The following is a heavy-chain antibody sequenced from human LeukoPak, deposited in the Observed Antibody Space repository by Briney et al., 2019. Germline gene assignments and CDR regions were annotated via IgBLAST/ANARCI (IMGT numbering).Heavy chain of an antibody. CDR2: ISGSGGST. CDR1: GFTFSSYA. J-gene: IGHJ6*02. CDR3: AKTLGYCSGGSCYANYYYGMDV. Sequence: GGSLRLSCAASGFTFSSYAMSWVRQAPGKGLEWVSAISGSGGSTYYADSVKGRFTISRDNSKNTLYLQMNSLRAQDTAVYYCAKTLGYCSGGSCYANYYYGMDVWGQGTTVTVSS. V-gene: IGHV3-23*01. D-gene: IGHD2-15*01.